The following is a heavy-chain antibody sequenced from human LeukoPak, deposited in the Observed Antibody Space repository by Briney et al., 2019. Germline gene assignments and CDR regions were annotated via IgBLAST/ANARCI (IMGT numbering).Heavy chain of an antibody. V-gene: IGHV3-74*01. CDR2: INTDGSST. CDR3: GRGFVLVPAAIPDY. CDR1: GFTFGNYW. J-gene: IGHJ4*02. D-gene: IGHD2-2*01. Sequence: PGGSLRFSCAASGFTFGNYWMHWVRQAPGKGLVWVSRINTDGSSTTYADSVKGRFTISRDNAKNTLYLQMNSLRAEDTAVYYCGRGFVLVPAAIPDYWGPGTLVTVSS.